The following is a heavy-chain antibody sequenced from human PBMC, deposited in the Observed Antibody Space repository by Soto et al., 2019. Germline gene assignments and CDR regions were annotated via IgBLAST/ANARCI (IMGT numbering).Heavy chain of an antibody. CDR1: GGSISSGGYS. J-gene: IGHJ1*01. D-gene: IGHD1-1*01. CDR2: VHHTGST. CDR3: ARGLLNDVFQS. Sequence: TLSLTCAESGGSISSGGYSWTWIRQPPGKGLEWIGYVHHTGSTTYNPSLKTRVNISVDRPNNQFFLTLTSATAADSAVYYCARGLLNDVFQSWGLCSLVTVSS. V-gene: IGHV4-30-2*01.